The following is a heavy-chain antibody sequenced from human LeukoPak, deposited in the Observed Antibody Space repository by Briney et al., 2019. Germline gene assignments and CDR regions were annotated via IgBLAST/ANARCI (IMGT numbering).Heavy chain of an antibody. CDR2: IGAAGAHT. J-gene: IGHJ3*02. V-gene: IGHV3-64*02. CDR3: ARELGGTKTGGFDI. D-gene: IGHD1-14*01. CDR1: GFRFSYHD. Sequence: GGSLRLSCAASGFRFSYHDMHWVRQAPGKGLEFVSSIGAAGAHTFYADSVKGRFTISRDNFQSAMYLQMDGLRPEDSAVYYCARELGGTKTGGFDIWGQGTVVTVSS.